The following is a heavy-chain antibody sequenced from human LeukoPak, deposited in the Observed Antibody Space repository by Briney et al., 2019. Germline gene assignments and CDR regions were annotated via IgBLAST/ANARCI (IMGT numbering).Heavy chain of an antibody. J-gene: IGHJ6*02. Sequence: SVKVSCTASGGTFSSYAISWVRQAPGQGLEWMGRIIPILGIANYAQKFQGRVTITADKSTSTAYMELSSLRSEDTAVYYCAKDKNYYYYGMDVWGQGTTVTVSS. CDR2: IIPILGIA. V-gene: IGHV1-69*04. D-gene: IGHD2-15*01. CDR1: GGTFSSYA. CDR3: AKDKNYYYYGMDV.